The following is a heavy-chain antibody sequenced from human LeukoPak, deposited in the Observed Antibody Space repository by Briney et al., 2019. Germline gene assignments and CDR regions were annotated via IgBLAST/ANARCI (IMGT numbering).Heavy chain of an antibody. CDR2: IYYSGST. V-gene: IGHV4-30-4*08. Sequence: SETLSLTCTVSGGSISSGDYYWSWIRQPPGKGLEWIGYIYYSGSTYYNPSLKSRVTISVDTSKNQFSLKLSSVTAADTAVYYCARSVYDISGVGAFDIWGQGTLVTVSS. CDR3: ARSVYDISGVGAFDI. J-gene: IGHJ3*02. D-gene: IGHD3-22*01. CDR1: GGSISSGDYY.